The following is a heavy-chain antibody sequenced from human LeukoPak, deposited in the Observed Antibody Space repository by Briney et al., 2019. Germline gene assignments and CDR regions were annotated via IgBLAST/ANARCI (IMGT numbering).Heavy chain of an antibody. V-gene: IGHV3-9*01. CDR1: GFTFDDYA. CDR2: ISWNSGSI. D-gene: IGHD4-17*01. CDR3: AKDVYGDYGAFDY. Sequence: GRSLRLSCAASGFTFDDYAMHWVRQAPGKGLEWVSGISWNSGSIGYADSVKGRFTISRDNAKNSLYLQMNSLRAEDTALYYCAKDVYGDYGAFDYWGQGTLVTVSS. J-gene: IGHJ4*02.